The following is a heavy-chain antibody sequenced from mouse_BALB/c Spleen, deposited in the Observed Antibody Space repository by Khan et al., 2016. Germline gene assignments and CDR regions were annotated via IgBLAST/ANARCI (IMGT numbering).Heavy chain of an antibody. CDR1: GYSITSDYA. Sequence: EVQLVESGPGLVKPSQSLSLTCTVTGYSITSDYAWNWIRQFPGNKLEWLGYIRYSGSTTYNPSLKSRISITRDTSKNQFFLQLCSVTTVDTAIYYFTRSPTATRYFDVWGAGTTVTVSS. V-gene: IGHV3-2*02. D-gene: IGHD1-2*01. CDR3: TRSPTATRYFDV. J-gene: IGHJ1*01. CDR2: IRYSGST.